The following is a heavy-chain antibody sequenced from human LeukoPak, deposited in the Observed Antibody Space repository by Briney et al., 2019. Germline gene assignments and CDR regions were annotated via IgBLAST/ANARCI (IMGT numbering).Heavy chain of an antibody. CDR2: IYYSGST. Sequence: PGGSLRLSCAASGFTFGNYGMSWVRQAPGKGLEWIGSIYYSGSTYYNPSLKSRVTISVDTSKNQFSLKLSSVTAADTAVYYCARDPGAVAVDYWGQGTLVTVSS. D-gene: IGHD6-19*01. J-gene: IGHJ4*02. CDR3: ARDPGAVAVDY. V-gene: IGHV4-39*07. CDR1: GFTFGNYG.